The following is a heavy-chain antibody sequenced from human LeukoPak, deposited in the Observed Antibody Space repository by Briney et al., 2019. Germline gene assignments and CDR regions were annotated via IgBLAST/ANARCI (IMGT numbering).Heavy chain of an antibody. Sequence: PSETLSLTCTVSGGSISSYYWSWIRQPAGKGLEWIGRIYTSGSTNYNASLKSRVSMTVDTSKNQFSLKLSSVTAADTAVFYCARENSGSYREFDYWGQGTLVTVSS. J-gene: IGHJ4*02. D-gene: IGHD1-26*01. V-gene: IGHV4-4*07. CDR3: ARENSGSYREFDY. CDR1: GGSISSYY. CDR2: IYTSGST.